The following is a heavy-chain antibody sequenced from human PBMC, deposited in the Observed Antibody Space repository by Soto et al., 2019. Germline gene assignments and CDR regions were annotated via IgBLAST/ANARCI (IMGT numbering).Heavy chain of an antibody. CDR1: GGSISSGDYY. D-gene: IGHD2-2*01. J-gene: IGHJ4*02. CDR3: ARVSPRGYQLLSYFDY. CDR2: IYYSGST. Sequence: SETLSLTCTVSGGSISSGDYYWSWIRQPPGKGLEWIGYIYYSGSTYYNPSLKSRVTISVDTSKNQFSLKLSSVTAADTAVYYCARVSPRGYQLLSYFDYWGQGTLVTSPQ. V-gene: IGHV4-30-4*01.